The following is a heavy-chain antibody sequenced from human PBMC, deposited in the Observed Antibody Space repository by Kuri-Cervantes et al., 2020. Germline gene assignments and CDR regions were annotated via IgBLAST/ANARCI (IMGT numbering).Heavy chain of an antibody. CDR2: IKQDGSEK. V-gene: IGHV3-7*01. Sequence: GESLKISCAASGFPFSSYWMSWVRQAPGKGLEWVANIKQDGSEKYYVDSVKGRFTISRDNAKNSLYLQMNSLRAEDTAVYYCARDGQPSSSWAYYYYYYGMDVWGQGTTVTVSS. D-gene: IGHD6-13*01. CDR3: ARDGQPSSSWAYYYYYYGMDV. CDR1: GFPFSSYW. J-gene: IGHJ6*02.